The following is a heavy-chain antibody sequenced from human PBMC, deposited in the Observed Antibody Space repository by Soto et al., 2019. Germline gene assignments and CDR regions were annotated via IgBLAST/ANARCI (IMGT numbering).Heavy chain of an antibody. J-gene: IGHJ6*02. Sequence: QVQLQESGPGLVKPSQTLSLTCTVSGGSISSGNYFWSWIRQPPGKGLEWIGYMYYTGSSFYNPSLTSRVTISVGTSKNQFSLKLSTVTAADTAVYFCACTVLMVVNYFAMDVWGQGTTVTVSS. D-gene: IGHD2-8*01. CDR2: MYYTGSS. CDR1: GGSISSGNYF. CDR3: ACTVLMVVNYFAMDV. V-gene: IGHV4-30-4*01.